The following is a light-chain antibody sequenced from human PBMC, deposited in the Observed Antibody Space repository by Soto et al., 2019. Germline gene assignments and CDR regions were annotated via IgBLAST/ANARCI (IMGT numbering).Light chain of an antibody. V-gene: IGLV2-8*01. J-gene: IGLJ1*01. Sequence: QSALTQPPSASGSPGQSVTISCTGTTSDVGGYNYVSWFQQHPGKAPKLIISGVSKRPSGVPDRFSGSKSGNTASLTVSGLQAEDEAYYYCSSYAGSNHYVFGTGTKVTVL. CDR1: TSDVGGYNY. CDR2: GVS. CDR3: SSYAGSNHYV.